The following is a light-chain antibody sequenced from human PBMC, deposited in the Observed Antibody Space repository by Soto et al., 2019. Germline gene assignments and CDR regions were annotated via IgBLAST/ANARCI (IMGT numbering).Light chain of an antibody. Sequence: QTVVTQEPSISVSPGGTVTLTCGLTSGSVSITSYPSWFQQTPGQAPRTLIYSTNTRSSGVSDRFSGSILGGKAALTITGAQAADESDYYCALYLGGGITVFGGGTQVTVL. CDR2: STN. CDR1: SGSVSITSY. J-gene: IGLJ7*01. CDR3: ALYLGGGITV. V-gene: IGLV8-61*01.